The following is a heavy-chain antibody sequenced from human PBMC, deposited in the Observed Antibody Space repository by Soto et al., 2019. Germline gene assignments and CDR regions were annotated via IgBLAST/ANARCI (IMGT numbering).Heavy chain of an antibody. D-gene: IGHD2-15*01. Sequence: GASVKVSCKASGGTFSSYAISWVRQAPGQGLEWMGGIIPIFGTAKSSQKFQDRVIITRDTSASTAYMDLSSLRSEDTAVYYCARGIATGQLDPWGQGTLVTVSS. CDR2: IIPIFGTA. J-gene: IGHJ5*02. CDR1: GGTFSSYA. V-gene: IGHV1-69*05. CDR3: ARGIATGQLDP.